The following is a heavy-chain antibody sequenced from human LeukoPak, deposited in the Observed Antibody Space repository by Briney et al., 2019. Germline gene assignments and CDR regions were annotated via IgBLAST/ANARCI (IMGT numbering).Heavy chain of an antibody. D-gene: IGHD4-23*01. CDR3: ARQGGLGTPASGSLEAFDY. J-gene: IGHJ4*02. CDR1: GGSISTYY. V-gene: IGHV4-4*07. Sequence: SDTLPLTCTVSGGSISTYYWSWLRQPAGKGLEWSGRLYVSGSIDYTPSLKSRITISVDKSKNQFSLTLTSVTAADTAVYYCARQGGLGTPASGSLEAFDYWGQGTLVTVSS. CDR2: LYVSGSI.